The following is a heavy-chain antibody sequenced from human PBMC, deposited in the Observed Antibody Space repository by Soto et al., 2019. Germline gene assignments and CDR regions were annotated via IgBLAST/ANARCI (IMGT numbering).Heavy chain of an antibody. Sequence: EVQLVESGGGLVQPGESLTLSCAASGFTFSSYWMHWVRQAPGKGLVWVSRIKSDGSGTYYADSVKGRLTISRDNARNKLYLQMNSLRVEDTAVYFCARGDGDHYGGYGYLGGHWGQGTLVTVSS. J-gene: IGHJ4*02. V-gene: IGHV3-74*01. CDR1: GFTFSSYW. CDR3: ARGDGDHYGGYGYLGGH. D-gene: IGHD5-18*01. CDR2: IKSDGSGT.